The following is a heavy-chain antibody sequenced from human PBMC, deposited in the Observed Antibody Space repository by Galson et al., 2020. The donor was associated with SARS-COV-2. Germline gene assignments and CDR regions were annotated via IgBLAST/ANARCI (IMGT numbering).Heavy chain of an antibody. CDR2: IFWDTDK. Sequence: KMSGPTLVKPTQTLTLTCTFSGFSLNTSGVGVGWIRQPPGKALEWLALIFWDTDKRYSPSLKSRLTITKDSSKNQVVLTMTNMDPVETATDYSAHSSGWAAIGQNWLVPWGQGTLGTVSS. V-gene: IGHV2-5*02. J-gene: IGHJ5*02. D-gene: IGHD3-10*01. CDR1: GFSLNTSGVG. CDR3: AHSSGWAAIGQNWLVP.